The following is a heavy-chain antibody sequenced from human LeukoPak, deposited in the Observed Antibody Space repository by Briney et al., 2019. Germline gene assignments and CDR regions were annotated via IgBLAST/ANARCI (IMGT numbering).Heavy chain of an antibody. CDR3: ARDKWEPRYAFDI. CDR1: GYTLTELS. D-gene: IGHD1-26*01. Sequence: APGKVSCKVSGYTLTELSMHWVRQAPGKGLEWMGGFDPEDGETIYAQKFQGRVTMTEDTSTDTAYMELSSLRSEDTAVYYCARDKWEPRYAFDIWGQGTMVTVSS. CDR2: FDPEDGET. V-gene: IGHV1-24*01. J-gene: IGHJ3*02.